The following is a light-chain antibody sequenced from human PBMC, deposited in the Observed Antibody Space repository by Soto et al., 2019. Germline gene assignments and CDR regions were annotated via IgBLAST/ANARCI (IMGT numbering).Light chain of an antibody. CDR3: QQYNNWPYT. V-gene: IGKV3-15*01. CDR1: QSVSSN. J-gene: IGKJ2*01. CDR2: GAS. Sequence: EIVMTQSPATLSVSPGERAALSCRASQSVSSNFAWYQRKPGQAPRLLIYGASTRATGIPARFSGSGSGTEFTLTISSLQSEDFAVYYCQQYNNWPYTFGQGTKLEI.